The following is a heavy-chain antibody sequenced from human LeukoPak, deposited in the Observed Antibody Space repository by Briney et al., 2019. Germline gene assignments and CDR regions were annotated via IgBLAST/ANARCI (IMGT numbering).Heavy chain of an antibody. CDR1: GFTFSSYS. CDR2: ISSSSSTI. J-gene: IGHJ4*02. V-gene: IGHV3-48*04. Sequence: GGSLRLSCAASGFTFSSYSMNWVRQAPGKGLEWVSYISSSSSTIYYADSVKGRFTISRDNAKNSLYLQMNSLRAEDTAVYYCARDSEGAYCGGDCYSWGYFDYWGQGTLVTVSS. D-gene: IGHD2-21*02. CDR3: ARDSEGAYCGGDCYSWGYFDY.